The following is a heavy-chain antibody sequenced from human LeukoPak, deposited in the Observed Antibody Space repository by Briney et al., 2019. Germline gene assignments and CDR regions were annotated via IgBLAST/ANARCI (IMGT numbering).Heavy chain of an antibody. J-gene: IGHJ6*02. CDR1: GGSIRSGDYY. V-gene: IGHV4-31*03. CDR3: ARGPHIPPPRITIFGVDPEGVYYGMDV. Sequence: SETLSLTCTVSGGSIRSGDYYWSWIRQHPGKGLEWIGYIYYSGSTYYNPSLKSRVTISVDTSKNQFSLQLSSVTAADTAVYYCARGPHIPPPRITIFGVDPEGVYYGMDVWGQGTTVTVSS. D-gene: IGHD3-3*01. CDR2: IYYSGST.